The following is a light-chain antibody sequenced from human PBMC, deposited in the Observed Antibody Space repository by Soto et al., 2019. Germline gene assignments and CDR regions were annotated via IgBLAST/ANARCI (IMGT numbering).Light chain of an antibody. V-gene: IGLV2-8*01. J-gene: IGLJ1*01. Sequence: QSVLTQPASVSGSPGQSITISCTGTSSDVGGYNYVSWYQQHPGKAPKLMIYEVSNRPSGVPDRFSGSKSGNTASLTVSGLQAEDEADYYCSSYAGSNNFGVFGTGTKVTVL. CDR2: EVS. CDR3: SSYAGSNNFGV. CDR1: SSDVGGYNY.